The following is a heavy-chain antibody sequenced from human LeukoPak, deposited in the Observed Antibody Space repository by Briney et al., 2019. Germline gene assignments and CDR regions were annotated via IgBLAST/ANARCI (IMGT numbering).Heavy chain of an antibody. V-gene: IGHV5-51*01. CDR1: GYSFTTYW. J-gene: IGHJ4*02. CDR3: ARLCSSTSCYAGFDY. CDR2: IYPGDSDT. Sequence: GESLKISCKGSGYSFTTYWIGWVRQMPGKGLEWMGIIYPGDSDTRYSPSFQGQVTISADKSISTAYLQWSSLKASDTAMYYCARLCSSTSCYAGFDYWGQGTLVTVSS. D-gene: IGHD2-2*01.